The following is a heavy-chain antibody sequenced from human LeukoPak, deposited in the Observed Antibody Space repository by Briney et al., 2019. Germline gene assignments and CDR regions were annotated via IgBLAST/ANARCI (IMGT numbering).Heavy chain of an antibody. Sequence: SETLSLTCTVSGGSISSYYWSWIRQPPGKGLEWIGYIYYSGSTNYNPSLKSRVTISVDTSKNQFSLKLSSVTAADTAAYYCARRRIGPIDYWGQGTLVTVSS. CDR2: IYYSGST. D-gene: IGHD3-16*01. V-gene: IGHV4-59*08. J-gene: IGHJ4*02. CDR3: ARRRIGPIDY. CDR1: GGSISSYY.